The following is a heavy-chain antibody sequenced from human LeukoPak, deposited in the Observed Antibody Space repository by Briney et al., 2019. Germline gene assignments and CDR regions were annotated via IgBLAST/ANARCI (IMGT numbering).Heavy chain of an antibody. CDR3: AADRAGSSSPGDY. CDR2: IVVGSGNT. Sequence: SVKVSCKASGFPFTSSAVQWVRQARGQRLEWIGWIVVGSGNTNYAQKFQERVTITRDMSTSTAYMELSSLRSEDTAVYYCAADRAGSSSPGDYWGQGTLVTVSS. D-gene: IGHD6-6*01. CDR1: GFPFTSSA. V-gene: IGHV1-58*01. J-gene: IGHJ4*02.